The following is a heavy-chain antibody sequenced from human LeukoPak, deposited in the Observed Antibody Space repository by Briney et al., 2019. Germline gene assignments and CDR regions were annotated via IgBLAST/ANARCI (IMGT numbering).Heavy chain of an antibody. D-gene: IGHD5-12*01. CDR1: GFTFSSYG. CDR2: ISYDGSNK. CDR3: ANGIVATTLFDY. V-gene: IGHV3-30*18. J-gene: IGHJ4*02. Sequence: PGRSLRLSCAASGFTFSSYGMHWVRQAPGKGLEWVAVISYDGSNKYYADSVKGRFTTSRDNSKNTLYLQMNSLRAEDTAVYYCANGIVATTLFDYWGQGTLVTVSS.